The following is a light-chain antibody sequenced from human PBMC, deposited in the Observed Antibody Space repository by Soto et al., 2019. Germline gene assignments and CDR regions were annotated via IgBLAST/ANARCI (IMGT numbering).Light chain of an antibody. CDR1: SSDVGGYNY. CDR3: SSYTSSFTLFV. Sequence: QSALTQPASVSGSPGQSITISWTGTSSDVGGYNYVSWYQQHPGKAPKLMIYDVTNRPSWVSNRFSGSKSGNTASLTISGLQAEDEADYYCSSYTSSFTLFVFGAGTKLTVL. J-gene: IGLJ1*01. V-gene: IGLV2-14*01. CDR2: DVT.